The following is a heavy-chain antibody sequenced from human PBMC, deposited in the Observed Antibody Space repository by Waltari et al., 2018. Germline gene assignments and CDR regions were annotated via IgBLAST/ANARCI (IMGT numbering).Heavy chain of an antibody. CDR2: IKQDGSEK. CDR1: GFPFSSYW. Sequence: EVQLVESGGGLVQPGGSLRLSCAASGFPFSSYWMSWVRQAPGKGLEWVANIKQDGSEKYYVDSVKGRFTISRDNAKNSLYLQMNSLRAEDTAVYYCARGGSGSWGQGTLVTVSS. D-gene: IGHD3-10*01. V-gene: IGHV3-7*01. CDR3: ARGGSGS. J-gene: IGHJ4*02.